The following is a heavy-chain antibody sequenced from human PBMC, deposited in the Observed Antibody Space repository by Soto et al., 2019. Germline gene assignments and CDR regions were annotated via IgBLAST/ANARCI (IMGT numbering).Heavy chain of an antibody. CDR1: EGTFNSYA. V-gene: IGHV1-69*01. Sequence: QAQVVQSGAEVGKPGSSVKLSCKASEGTFNSYAIAWVRQAPGQGLEWMGGIIPYYNTLNSAQKFQDRVTITADDSTNTVYMELSSLRSDDTAVYFCASGASRWYPYCFDSWAQGTLVTVSS. J-gene: IGHJ4*02. CDR2: IIPYYNTL. CDR3: ASGASRWYPYCFDS. D-gene: IGHD6-13*01.